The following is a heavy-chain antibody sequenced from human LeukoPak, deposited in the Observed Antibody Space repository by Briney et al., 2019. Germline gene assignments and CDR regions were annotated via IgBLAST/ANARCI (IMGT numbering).Heavy chain of an antibody. CDR1: GFTFSSYW. D-gene: IGHD5-18*01. CDR2: INWNGGST. J-gene: IGHJ4*02. V-gene: IGHV3-20*04. Sequence: GSLRLSCAASGFTFSSYWMSWVRQAPGKGLEWVSGINWNGGSTGYADSVKGRFTISRDNAKHSLYMQMNFMRAEDTALYYCARTGSGYSYGPLDYWGQGTLVTVSS. CDR3: ARTGSGYSYGPLDY.